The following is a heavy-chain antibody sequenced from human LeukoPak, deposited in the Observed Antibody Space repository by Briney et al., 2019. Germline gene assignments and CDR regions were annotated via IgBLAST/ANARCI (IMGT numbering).Heavy chain of an antibody. CDR1: GFTFSSYV. CDR3: ARGYSDYGSWFDP. Sequence: GRSLRLSCAASGFTFSSYVMHWVRQAPGKGLEWVAVISYDGSNKYYADSVKGRFTISRDNSKNTLSLQMNSLRAEDTAVYYCARGYSDYGSWFDPWAQGTLVTVSS. V-gene: IGHV3-30*03. D-gene: IGHD5-12*01. CDR2: ISYDGSNK. J-gene: IGHJ5*02.